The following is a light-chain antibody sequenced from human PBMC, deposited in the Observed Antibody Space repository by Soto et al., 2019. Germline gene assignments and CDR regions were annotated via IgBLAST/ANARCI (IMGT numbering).Light chain of an antibody. J-gene: IGKJ1*01. CDR3: QHNAAQYPWT. Sequence: DVQLTQSPSTLSASVGDKVTITCRASQSLPSTWLAWFQQRPGKAPNVLIDKGSALASGVSSRFTSGESSTAYTHTISSLQPNDFAPSFCQHNAAQYPWTFGQGPRVE. CDR2: KGS. V-gene: IGKV1-5*03. CDR1: QSLPSTW.